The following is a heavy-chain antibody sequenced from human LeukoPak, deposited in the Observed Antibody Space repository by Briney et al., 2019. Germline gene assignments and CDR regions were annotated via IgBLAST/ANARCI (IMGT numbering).Heavy chain of an antibody. CDR3: ASATGSYSYFDY. Sequence: GESLKISCKASGYSFTTHWIGWLRQVPAKDLEWMGIIYPDYSDTKYSPSFQGQVTISVDKSISTASLQWSSLKASDTAMYYCASATGSYSYFDYWGQGTLVTVSS. V-gene: IGHV5-51*01. CDR1: GYSFTTHW. CDR2: IYPDYSDT. J-gene: IGHJ4*02. D-gene: IGHD1-26*01.